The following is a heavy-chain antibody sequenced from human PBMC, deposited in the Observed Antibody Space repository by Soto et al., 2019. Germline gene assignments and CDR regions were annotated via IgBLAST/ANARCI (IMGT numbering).Heavy chain of an antibody. CDR3: ASGWQLKDYYAMDV. Sequence: EVQLVESGGGLVKPGGSLRLSCVGSGFTLSSYGLHWVRQAPGKGLEWVSSISSRSSYIYYAYSVKGRFTISRDNAKRSLFLQMNTLRAEDTAMYYCASGWQLKDYYAMDVWGQGTTVTVSS. CDR1: GFTLSSYG. CDR2: ISSRSSYI. D-gene: IGHD1-1*01. V-gene: IGHV3-21*01. J-gene: IGHJ6*02.